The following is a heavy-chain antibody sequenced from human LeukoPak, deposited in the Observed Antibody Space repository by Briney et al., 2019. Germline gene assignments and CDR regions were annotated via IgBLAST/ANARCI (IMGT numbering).Heavy chain of an antibody. CDR1: GYTFTGYY. D-gene: IGHD3-3*01. V-gene: IGHV1-2*06. J-gene: IGHJ5*02. CDR2: INPNSGGT. Sequence: ASVKVSCKASGYTFTGYYMHWVRQAPGQGLEWMGRINPNSGGTNYAQKFQGRVTMTRDTSISTAYMELSRLRSDDTAVNYCARNRRITILNWFDPWGQGTLVTVSS. CDR3: ARNRRITILNWFDP.